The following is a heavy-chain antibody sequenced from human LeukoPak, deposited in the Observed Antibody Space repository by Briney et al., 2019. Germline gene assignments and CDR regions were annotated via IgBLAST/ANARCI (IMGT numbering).Heavy chain of an antibody. V-gene: IGHV4-34*01. CDR3: ARDISYYYGSGSSYNWFDP. J-gene: IGHJ5*02. CDR2: VNHSGST. CDR1: GVSFSGYY. Sequence: PSETLSLTCAVYGVSFSGYYWSWIRQPPGKGLEWIGEVNHSGSTNYNPSLKSRVTISVDTSKNQFSLKLSSVTAADTAVYYCARDISYYYGSGSSYNWFDPWGQGTLVTVSS. D-gene: IGHD3-10*01.